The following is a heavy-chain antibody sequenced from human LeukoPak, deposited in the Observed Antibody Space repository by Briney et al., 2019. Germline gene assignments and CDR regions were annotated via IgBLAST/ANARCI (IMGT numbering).Heavy chain of an antibody. CDR2: IYYSGST. V-gene: IGHV4-59*01. Sequence: SETLSLTCTVSGGSLSSYYWSWIRQPPGKGLEWIGYIYYSGSTNHNPSLKSRVTISVYTSKNQYSLKLSSVTAADTAVYYGARGSTVFDYWGQGTLVTVSS. D-gene: IGHD4-11*01. CDR1: GGSLSSYY. J-gene: IGHJ4*02. CDR3: ARGSTVFDY.